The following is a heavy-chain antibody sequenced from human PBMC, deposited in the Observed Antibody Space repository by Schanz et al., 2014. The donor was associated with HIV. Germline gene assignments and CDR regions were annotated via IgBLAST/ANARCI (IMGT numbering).Heavy chain of an antibody. CDR3: ARGRRSSSWSPATSHFDY. Sequence: QVQLQQWGAGLLKPSETLSLTCAVYGRSVTYFYWTWIRQSPGKGLEWIAEVNHSGDTNYNPSLKSRVTISVDTSKNQFSLKLDSVTAADTAVYFCARGRRSSSWSPATSHFDYWGQGTLVTVSS. CDR2: VNHSGDT. V-gene: IGHV4-34*02. D-gene: IGHD6-13*01. CDR1: GRSVTYFY. J-gene: IGHJ4*02.